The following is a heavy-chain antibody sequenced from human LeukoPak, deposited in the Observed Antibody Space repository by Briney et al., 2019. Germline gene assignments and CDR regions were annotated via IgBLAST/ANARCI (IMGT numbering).Heavy chain of an antibody. D-gene: IGHD5-18*01. J-gene: IGHJ4*02. V-gene: IGHV1-8*01. CDR2: MNPNSGNT. CDR1: GYTFTSYD. CDR3: ARGERREYSYVH. Sequence: ASVKVSCKASGYTFTSYDINWVRQATGQGLEWMGWMNPNSGNTGYAQKFQGRVTMTRSTSISTAYMELSSLRSEDTAVYYCARGERREYSYVHWGQGTLVTGSS.